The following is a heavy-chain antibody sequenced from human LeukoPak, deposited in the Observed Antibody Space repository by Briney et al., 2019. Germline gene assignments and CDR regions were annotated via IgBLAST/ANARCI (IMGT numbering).Heavy chain of an antibody. J-gene: IGHJ4*02. D-gene: IGHD2-15*01. Sequence: GGSLRLSCAASGFTFSSYAMHWVRQAPGKGLEWVAVISYDGSNKYYADSVKGRFTISRDNSKNTLYLQMNSLRAEDTAVYYCARDGEYCSGGSCYFPLYYFDYWGQGTLVTVSS. V-gene: IGHV3-30-3*01. CDR1: GFTFSSYA. CDR3: ARDGEYCSGGSCYFPLYYFDY. CDR2: ISYDGSNK.